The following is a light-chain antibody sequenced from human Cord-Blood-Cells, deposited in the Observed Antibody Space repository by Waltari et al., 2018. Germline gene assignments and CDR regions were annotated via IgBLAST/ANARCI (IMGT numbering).Light chain of an antibody. Sequence: EIVLTQYPGTLSLSPGERATLSCRASQSVSSSYLAWYQQKPGQAPRLLIYGASSRATGIPDRFSGSGSGTDFTLTISRLEPEDFAVYYCQQYGSSPWTFGQETKVEIK. V-gene: IGKV3-20*01. CDR1: QSVSSSY. J-gene: IGKJ1*01. CDR3: QQYGSSPWT. CDR2: GAS.